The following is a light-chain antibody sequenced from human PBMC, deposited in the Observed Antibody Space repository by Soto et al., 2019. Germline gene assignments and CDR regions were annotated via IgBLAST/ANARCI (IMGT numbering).Light chain of an antibody. J-gene: IGKJ2*01. V-gene: IGKV3-20*01. CDR1: QNLNSNF. CDR3: QQYHTYYT. Sequence: ETVLTQSPGTLSLSPGERATLSCRASQNLNSNFLAWYQQKPGQAPRLLIYGVSNRATGIPDRFSGSGSGTDFTLTISGLQPDDFASYYCQQYHTYYTFGQGTRVESK. CDR2: GVS.